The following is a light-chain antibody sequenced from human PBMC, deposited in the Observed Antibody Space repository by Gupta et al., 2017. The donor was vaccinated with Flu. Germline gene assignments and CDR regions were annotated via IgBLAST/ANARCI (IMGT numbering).Light chain of an antibody. J-gene: IGKJ4*01. CDR2: AAS. Sequence: GERTIGSWSDSQISDIYLNWYQQKPGKAPRLLIYAASRRHRDVPDRFSGSGSETDFTLTINRLEPEDFAMYFCQQNNNCPLTFGGGTNVEIK. CDR1: QISDIY. V-gene: IGKV3D-20*02. CDR3: QQNNNCPLT.